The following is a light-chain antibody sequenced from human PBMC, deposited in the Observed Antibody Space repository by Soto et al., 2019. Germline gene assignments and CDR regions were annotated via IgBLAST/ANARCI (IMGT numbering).Light chain of an antibody. CDR3: QQADIFPLT. V-gene: IGKV1-12*01. Sequence: DIQMTQSPSSVSASVGDRVVITCRASQDISNYLAWYQQKPGDAPELLIYAASRSKRGVPSRFSGSGSGTDFTLIIDSLQPEDFATYYCQQADIFPLTFGGGTKVEI. CDR1: QDISNY. CDR2: AAS. J-gene: IGKJ4*01.